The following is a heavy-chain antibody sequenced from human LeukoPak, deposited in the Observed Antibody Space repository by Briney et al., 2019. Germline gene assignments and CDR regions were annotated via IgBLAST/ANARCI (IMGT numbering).Heavy chain of an antibody. CDR2: IKQEGNEK. J-gene: IGHJ4*02. CDR3: AATPH. Sequence: PGGSLRLSCAASGFTISSSWMSWVRQAPGKGLKWVANIKQEGNEKYYVDSVKGRFTISRDNAKNSLDLQMNGLRAEDTAVYYCAATPHWGQGTLVTVSS. CDR1: GFTISSSW. V-gene: IGHV3-7*01.